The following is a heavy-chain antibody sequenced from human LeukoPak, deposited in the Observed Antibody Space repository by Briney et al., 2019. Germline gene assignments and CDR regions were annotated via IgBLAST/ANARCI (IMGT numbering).Heavy chain of an antibody. CDR1: GVSFNSFY. Sequence: GGSLRLSCTVSGVSFNSFYMNWVRQAPGKGLEWISYIDTQSQTVYYADSMRGRFTISRDNAKNSLYLQINSLRDEDTALYYGAGGGDRGWAIDNWGQGTLVIVSS. D-gene: IGHD6-19*01. J-gene: IGHJ4*02. CDR3: AGGGDRGWAIDN. V-gene: IGHV3-48*02. CDR2: IDTQSQTV.